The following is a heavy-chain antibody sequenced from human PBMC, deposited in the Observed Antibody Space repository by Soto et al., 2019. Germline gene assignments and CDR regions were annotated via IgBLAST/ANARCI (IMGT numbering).Heavy chain of an antibody. D-gene: IGHD3-22*01. J-gene: IGHJ6*02. CDR3: ARDGGYYYDSSGAIYGMDV. V-gene: IGHV1-69*13. CDR2: IIPIFGTA. CDR1: GGTFSSYA. Sequence: SVKVSCKASGGTFSSYAISCVRQAPGQGLEWMGGIIPIFGTANYAQKFQGRVTITADESTSTAYMELSSLRSEDTAVYYCARDGGYYYDSSGAIYGMDVWGQGTTVTVSS.